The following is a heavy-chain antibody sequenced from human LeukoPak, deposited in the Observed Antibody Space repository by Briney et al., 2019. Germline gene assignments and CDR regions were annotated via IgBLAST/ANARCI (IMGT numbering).Heavy chain of an antibody. J-gene: IGHJ6*02. CDR2: INPNSGGT. CDR1: GGTFSSYA. Sequence: ASVKVSCKASGGTFSSYAISWVRQAPGQGLEWMGWINPNSGGTNYAQKFQGRVTMTRDTSISTAYMELSRLRSDDTAVYYCARVGRVGVRGYYYYGMDVWGQGTTVTVSS. CDR3: ARVGRVGVRGYYYYGMDV. V-gene: IGHV1-2*02. D-gene: IGHD3-10*01.